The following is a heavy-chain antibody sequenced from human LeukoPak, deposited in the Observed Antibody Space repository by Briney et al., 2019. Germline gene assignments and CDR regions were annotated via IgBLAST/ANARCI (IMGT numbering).Heavy chain of an antibody. CDR1: GFTVSSNY. J-gene: IGHJ3*02. V-gene: IGHV3-66*01. CDR2: IYSGGST. CDR3: ARDRDYYGSGSYNSAFDI. D-gene: IGHD3-10*01. Sequence: GGSLRLSCAASGFTVSSNYMSWVRQAPGKGLGWVSVIYSGGSTYSADSVKGRFTISRDNSKNTLYLQMNSLRAEDTAVYYCARDRDYYGSGSYNSAFDIWGQGTMVTVSS.